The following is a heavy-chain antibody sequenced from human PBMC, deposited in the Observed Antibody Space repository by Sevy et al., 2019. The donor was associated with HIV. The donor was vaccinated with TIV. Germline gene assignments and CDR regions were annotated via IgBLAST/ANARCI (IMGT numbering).Heavy chain of an antibody. D-gene: IGHD3-22*01. CDR1: GFTFSSYG. CDR3: ATDPMGSYYDSSGCYFR. Sequence: GGSLRLSCAASGFTFSSYGMHWVRQAPGKGLEWVAVIWYDGSNKYYADSVKGRFTISRDNSKNTLYLQMNSLRAEDTAVYYCATDPMGSYYDSSGCYFRWGQGTLVTFSS. CDR2: IWYDGSNK. J-gene: IGHJ4*02. V-gene: IGHV3-33*01.